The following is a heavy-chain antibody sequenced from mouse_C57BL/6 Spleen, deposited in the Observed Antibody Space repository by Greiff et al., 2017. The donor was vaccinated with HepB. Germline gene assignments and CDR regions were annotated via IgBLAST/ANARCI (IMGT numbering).Heavy chain of an antibody. D-gene: IGHD2-4*01. CDR3: ARRSDYGEDAMDY. J-gene: IGHJ4*01. V-gene: IGHV1-82*01. CDR1: GYAFSSSW. Sequence: QVQLQQSGPELVKPGASVKISCKASGYAFSSSWMNWVKQRPGKGLEWIGRIYPGDGDTNYNGKFKGKATLTADKSSSTAYMQLSSLTSEDSAVYFCARRSDYGEDAMDYWGQGTSVTVSS. CDR2: IYPGDGDT.